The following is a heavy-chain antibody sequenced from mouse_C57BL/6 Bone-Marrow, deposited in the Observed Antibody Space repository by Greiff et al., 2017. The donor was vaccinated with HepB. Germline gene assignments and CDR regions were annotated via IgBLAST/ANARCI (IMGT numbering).Heavy chain of an antibody. J-gene: IGHJ1*03. D-gene: IGHD2-12*01. CDR2: IYPGSGNT. Sequence: HVQLQESGAELVRPGASVKLSCKASGYTFTDYYINWVKQRPGQGLEWIARIYPGSGNTYYNEKFKGKATLTAEKSSSTAYMQLSSLTSEDSAVYFCAREGVTTRYFDVWGTGTTVTVSS. V-gene: IGHV1-76*01. CDR3: AREGVTTRYFDV. CDR1: GYTFTDYY.